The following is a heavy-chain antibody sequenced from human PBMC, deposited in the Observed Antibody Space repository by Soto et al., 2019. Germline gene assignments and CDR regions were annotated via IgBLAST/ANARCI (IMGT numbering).Heavy chain of an antibody. J-gene: IGHJ5*02. V-gene: IGHV3-66*01. D-gene: IGHD6-13*01. Sequence: GGSLRLSCAASGFTVSSNSMSWVRQAPGKGLEWVSSLHSGGGTNYADSVKGRFTNSRDESKNILSLQMNSLRVEDTAVYYCARDLTQQPGWFDPWGQGTLVTVSS. CDR1: GFTVSSNS. CDR2: LHSGGGT. CDR3: ARDLTQQPGWFDP.